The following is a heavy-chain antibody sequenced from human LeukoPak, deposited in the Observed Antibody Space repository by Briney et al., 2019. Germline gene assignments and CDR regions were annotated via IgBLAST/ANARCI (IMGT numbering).Heavy chain of an antibody. V-gene: IGHV4-4*09. J-gene: IGHJ4*02. D-gene: IGHD3-22*01. CDR1: GGSISSYY. Sequence: SETLSLTCTVSGGSISSYYWSWIRQPPGKGLEWIGYIYTSGSTNYNPSLKSRVTISVDTSKNQFSLRLSSVTAADTAVYYCATALGRPYYYDSSGFGYWGQGTLVTVSS. CDR2: IYTSGST. CDR3: ATALGRPYYYDSSGFGY.